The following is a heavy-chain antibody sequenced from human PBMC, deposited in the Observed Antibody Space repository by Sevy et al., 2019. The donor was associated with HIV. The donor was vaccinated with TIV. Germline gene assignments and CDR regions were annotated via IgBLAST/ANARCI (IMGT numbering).Heavy chain of an antibody. Sequence: GGSLRLSCAASGFTFSDYVMHWVRQAPGKGLEWLVRISHDTTVKYYADSLKGRFTISGDNSKNTLYLQMNSLRHEDTAVYHCARDADWSLNYWGQGTLVTVSS. D-gene: IGHD3-9*01. CDR3: ARDADWSLNY. CDR2: ISHDTTVK. J-gene: IGHJ4*02. CDR1: GFTFSDYV. V-gene: IGHV3-30*04.